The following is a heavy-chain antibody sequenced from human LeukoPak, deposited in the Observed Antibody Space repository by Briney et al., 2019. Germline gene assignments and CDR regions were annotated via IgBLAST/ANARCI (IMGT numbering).Heavy chain of an antibody. Sequence: GDSLKISCRGSGYSFTTYWIGWVRQMPGKGLEWMGIIYPGDSDTRYSPSFQGQVTISADKCISTAYLQWSSLKASDTAIYYCARRVADSWYFDYWGQGTLVTVSS. CDR3: ARRVADSWYFDY. J-gene: IGHJ4*02. V-gene: IGHV5-51*01. CDR1: GYSFTTYW. CDR2: IYPGDSDT. D-gene: IGHD6-13*01.